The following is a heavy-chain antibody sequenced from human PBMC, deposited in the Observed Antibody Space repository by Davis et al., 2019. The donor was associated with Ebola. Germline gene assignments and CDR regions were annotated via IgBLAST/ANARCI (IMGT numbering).Heavy chain of an antibody. V-gene: IGHV3-30-3*01. CDR2: ISYDGSNK. Sequence: GESLKISCAASGFTFSSYAMHWVRQAPGKGLEWVAVISYDGSNKYYADSVKGRFTISRDNSKNTLYLQMNSLRSEDTAVYYCSSPGPVYGSGSYLAYWGQGTLVTVSS. CDR1: GFTFSSYA. CDR3: SSPGPVYGSGSYLAY. J-gene: IGHJ4*02. D-gene: IGHD3-10*01.